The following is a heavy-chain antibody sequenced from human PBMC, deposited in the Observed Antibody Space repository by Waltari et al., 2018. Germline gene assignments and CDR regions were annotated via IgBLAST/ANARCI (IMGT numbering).Heavy chain of an antibody. CDR2: IIPIFGTA. Sequence: QVQLVQSGAEVKKPGSSVKVSCKASGSTFSSYAISWVRQAPGQGLEWMGGIIPIFGTANYAQKFQGRVTITTDESTSTAYMELSSLRSEDTAVYYCARGYYGSGSYTNYYYYMDVWGKGTTVTVSS. CDR3: ARGYYGSGSYTNYYYYMDV. J-gene: IGHJ6*03. CDR1: GSTFSSYA. V-gene: IGHV1-69*05. D-gene: IGHD3-10*01.